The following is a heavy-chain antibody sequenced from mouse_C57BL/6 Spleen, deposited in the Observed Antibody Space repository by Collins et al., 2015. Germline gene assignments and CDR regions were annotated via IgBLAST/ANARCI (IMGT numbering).Heavy chain of an antibody. Sequence: QVQLQQPGAELVKPGASVKMSCKASGYTFTSYWITWVKQRPGQGLEWIGDIYPGSGSTNYNEKFKSKATLTVDTSSSTAYMQLSSLTSEDSAVYYCARGPYDGYYTWFAYWGQGALVAVSA. D-gene: IGHD2-3*01. CDR1: GYTFTSYW. V-gene: IGHV1-55*01. CDR3: ARGPYDGYYTWFAY. CDR2: IYPGSGST. J-gene: IGHJ3*01.